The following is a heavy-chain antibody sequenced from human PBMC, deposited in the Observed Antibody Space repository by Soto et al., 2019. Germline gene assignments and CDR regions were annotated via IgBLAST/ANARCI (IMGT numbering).Heavy chain of an antibody. V-gene: IGHV3-64D*06. J-gene: IGHJ4*02. D-gene: IGHD4-4*01. Sequence: PGGSLRLSCSASGFSFSNYALHWVRQAPGKGLEYVSAISSNGRSIYYVDSVKGRFNISRDNSKNTLYLQMSSLRAEDTAVYYCVKIGNLYYFDYWGQGTLVTVSS. CDR1: GFSFSNYA. CDR2: ISSNGRSI. CDR3: VKIGNLYYFDY.